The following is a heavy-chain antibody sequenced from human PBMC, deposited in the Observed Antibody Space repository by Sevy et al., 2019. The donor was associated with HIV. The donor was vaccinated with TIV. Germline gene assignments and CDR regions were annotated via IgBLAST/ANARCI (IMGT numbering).Heavy chain of an antibody. D-gene: IGHD2-2*01. CDR1: GFTFSSYA. V-gene: IGHV3-30-3*01. Sequence: GGSLRLSCAASGFTFSSYAMHWVRQAPGKGLEWVAVISYDGSNKYYADSVKGRFTISRDNSKNTLYLQMNSLRAEDTAVYYCARVNGGCSSTSCFAWGGVTNAFDIWGQRTMVTVSS. CDR3: ARVNGGCSSTSCFAWGGVTNAFDI. CDR2: ISYDGSNK. J-gene: IGHJ3*02.